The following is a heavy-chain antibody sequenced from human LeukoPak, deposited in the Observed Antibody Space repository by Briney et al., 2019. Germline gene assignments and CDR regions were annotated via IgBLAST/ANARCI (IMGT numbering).Heavy chain of an antibody. D-gene: IGHD3-9*01. J-gene: IGHJ4*02. V-gene: IGHV3-7*01. CDR3: ASENYDILTGYYTHFDY. CDR2: IKQDGSER. CDR1: GFTFSRYW. Sequence: GGSLRLSSAASGFTFSRYWMSWVRQAPGKGLEWVANIKQDGSERYYVDSVKGRFTISRDNAKNSLYLQMDSLRAEDTAVYYCASENYDILTGYYTHFDYWGQGTLVTVSS.